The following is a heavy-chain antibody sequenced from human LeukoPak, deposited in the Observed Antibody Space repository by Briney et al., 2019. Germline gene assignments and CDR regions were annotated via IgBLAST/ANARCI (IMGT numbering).Heavy chain of an antibody. CDR1: GFTFSSYW. D-gene: IGHD5-12*01. J-gene: IGHJ4*02. V-gene: IGHV3-74*01. Sequence: GGSLRLSCAASGFTFSSYWMHWVRQAPGKGLMWVSRINTDASTTSNADSVKGRFTISRDNAKNTLYLQVNSLRAEDTAVYYCVRDLGWLNDYWGQGTLVTVSS. CDR3: VRDLGWLNDY. CDR2: INTDASTT.